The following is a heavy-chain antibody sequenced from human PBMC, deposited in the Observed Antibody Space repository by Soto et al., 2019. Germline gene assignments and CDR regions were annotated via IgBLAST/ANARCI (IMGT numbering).Heavy chain of an antibody. Sequence: QVQLVQSGAEVKEPGASVKVSCKASGYTFTGYHIHWVRQAPVQGLEWMGWINTNSGDTNYAQNFQGWVTMTRDTSINTAYVELGRLSSDDTAVYYCARWVGASNWFDPWGQGTLVTVSS. CDR3: ARWVGASNWFDP. J-gene: IGHJ5*02. CDR1: GYTFTGYH. D-gene: IGHD1-26*01. V-gene: IGHV1-2*04. CDR2: INTNSGDT.